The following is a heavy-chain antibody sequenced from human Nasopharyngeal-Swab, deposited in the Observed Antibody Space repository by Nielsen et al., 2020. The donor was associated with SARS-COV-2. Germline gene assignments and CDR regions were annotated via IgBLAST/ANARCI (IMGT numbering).Heavy chain of an antibody. Sequence: GGSLRLSCEGSGFTFSNYGMHWVRQSPGKGLEWVAFISYDGSNQFYGGSVKGRFTISRDNSKNTLSLQMDSLRPDDTAVYSCAKDISPPPDNTACWDAFDIWGRGTMVSVSS. CDR2: ISYDGSNQ. D-gene: IGHD1-14*01. CDR1: GFTFSNYG. CDR3: AKDISPPPDNTACWDAFDI. V-gene: IGHV3-30*18. J-gene: IGHJ3*02.